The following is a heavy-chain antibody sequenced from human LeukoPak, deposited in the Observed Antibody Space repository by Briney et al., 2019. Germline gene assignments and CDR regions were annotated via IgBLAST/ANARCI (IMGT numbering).Heavy chain of an antibody. Sequence: SETLSLTCTVSGGSVSSSTYFWSWIRQPPGKGLEWIGELNHSGSTNYNASLKSRVTISVDTSKNQFSLKLSSVTAADTAVYYCAREEDCSGGICYLGNAFDIWGQGTMVTVSS. CDR3: AREEDCSGGICYLGNAFDI. CDR1: GGSVSSSTYF. CDR2: LNHSGST. D-gene: IGHD2-15*01. V-gene: IGHV4-39*07. J-gene: IGHJ3*02.